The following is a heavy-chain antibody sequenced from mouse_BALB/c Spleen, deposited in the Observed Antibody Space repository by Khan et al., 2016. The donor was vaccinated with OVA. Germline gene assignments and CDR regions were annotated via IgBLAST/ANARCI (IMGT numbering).Heavy chain of an antibody. CDR3: AREIYYDYAYYYAMDY. CDR2: IWGDGST. Sequence: QVQLKQSGPGLVAPSQSLSITCTVSGFSLTGYGVNWVRQPPGKGLEWLGMIWGDGSTDYNSALKSRLSISKDNSKSQVFLKMNSLHTDDTAMYYCAREIYYDYAYYYAMDYWGQGTSVTVSS. V-gene: IGHV2-6-7*01. D-gene: IGHD2-4*01. CDR1: GFSLTGYG. J-gene: IGHJ4*01.